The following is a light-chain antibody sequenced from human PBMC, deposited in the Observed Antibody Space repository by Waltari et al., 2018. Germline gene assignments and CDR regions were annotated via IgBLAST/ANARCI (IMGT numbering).Light chain of an antibody. CDR2: WAS. CDR3: QQYYSTLYT. CDR1: QSVLYSSDNKNY. Sequence: DIVMTQSPDSLAVSLGERATINCKSSQSVLYSSDNKNYLAWYRPQLGQPPKLLIYWASTRESVVADRFSGSGSGTDFTLTISSLQAEEVAVYYCQQYYSTLYTFGQGTKLEIK. J-gene: IGKJ2*01. V-gene: IGKV4-1*01.